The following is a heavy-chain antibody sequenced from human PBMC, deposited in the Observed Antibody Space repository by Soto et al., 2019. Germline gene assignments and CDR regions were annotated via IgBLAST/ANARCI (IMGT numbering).Heavy chain of an antibody. CDR3: ASEVVPAAMSGSDAFDI. Sequence: SETLSLTCAVYGGSFSGYYWSWIRQPPGKGLEWIGEINHSGSTNYNPSLKSRVTISVDTSKNQFSLKLSSVTAADTAVYYCASEVVPAAMSGSDAFDIWGQGTMVTVSS. CDR2: INHSGST. CDR1: GGSFSGYY. D-gene: IGHD2-2*01. J-gene: IGHJ3*02. V-gene: IGHV4-34*01.